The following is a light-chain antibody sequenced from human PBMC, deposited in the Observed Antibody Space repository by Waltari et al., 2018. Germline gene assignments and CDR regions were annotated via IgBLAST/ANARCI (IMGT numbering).Light chain of an antibody. CDR3: QLRTGWPMT. CDR2: DAS. J-gene: IGKJ5*01. Sequence: EVVLTQSPATLSLSPGESATLSCRASQSVSNSLAWYRQKPGQAPSLLIYDASTRAAGIPDRFSGSGSGTDFTLTIISLEPEDFAVYYCQLRTGWPMTFGQGTRLEIK. V-gene: IGKV3-11*01. CDR1: QSVSNS.